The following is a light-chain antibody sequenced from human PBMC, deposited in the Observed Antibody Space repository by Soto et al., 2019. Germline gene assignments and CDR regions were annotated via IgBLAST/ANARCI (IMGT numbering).Light chain of an antibody. CDR1: QSVSSS. V-gene: IGKV3D-15*01. J-gene: IGKJ1*01. Sequence: EIVLTQSPGTLSLSPGEIATLFFSASQSVSSSQLAWYQQKPGQAPRLLIYGASIRATGIPDRFSGSGSGTEFTLTISSLQSEDFAVYYCQQYNNWPPETFGQGTKVDNK. CDR2: GAS. CDR3: QQYNNWPPET.